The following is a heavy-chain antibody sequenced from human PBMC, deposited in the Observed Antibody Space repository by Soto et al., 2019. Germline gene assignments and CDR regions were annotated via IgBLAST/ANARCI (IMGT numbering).Heavy chain of an antibody. Sequence: ASVKVSCKASGYTFTSYGISWVRQAPGQGLEWMGWISAYNGNTNYAQKLQGRVTMTTDTSTSTAYMELRSLRSDDTAVYYCARGGCFEVVRIYDILTGSSPGFDYWGQGTLVTVSS. J-gene: IGHJ4*02. CDR3: ARGGCFEVVRIYDILTGSSPGFDY. CDR2: ISAYNGNT. D-gene: IGHD3-9*01. V-gene: IGHV1-18*01. CDR1: GYTFTSYG.